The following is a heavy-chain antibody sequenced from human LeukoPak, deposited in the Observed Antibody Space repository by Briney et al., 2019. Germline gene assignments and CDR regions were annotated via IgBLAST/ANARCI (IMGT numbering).Heavy chain of an antibody. CDR2: ISCYNGDK. D-gene: IGHD3-22*01. CDR3: ARDFSNTSGFKVVIDY. CDR1: GYTFNRYG. Sequence: ASVMVSCKASGYTFNRYGISWVRQAPGQGPEWMGWISCYNGDKKFEQKFQGRFTMTTDASASTAYMELRSLTSDDTAVYYCARDFSNTSGFKVVIDYWGQGTSATVSS. V-gene: IGHV1-18*01. J-gene: IGHJ4*02.